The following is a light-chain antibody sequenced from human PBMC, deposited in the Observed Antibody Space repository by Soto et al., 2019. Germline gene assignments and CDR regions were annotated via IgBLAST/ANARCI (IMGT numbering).Light chain of an antibody. J-gene: IGLJ1*01. Sequence: QSYLTQAASVSGSPGQSIAIACIGVRTDGDGHDYVSWYQQHPGQAPQLIIYDVYNRPSGVSDRFSGSKSGNTASLVISGLQAGDEADYFCTSYTASSPFYVFGAGTKLTVL. CDR3: TSYTASSPFYV. CDR2: DVY. V-gene: IGLV2-14*03. CDR1: RTDGDGHDY.